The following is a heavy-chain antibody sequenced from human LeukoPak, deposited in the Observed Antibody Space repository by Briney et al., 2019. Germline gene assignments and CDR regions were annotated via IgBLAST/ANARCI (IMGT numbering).Heavy chain of an antibody. CDR1: RGTLSSYT. CDR3: ARDDSSGYYSSQGYYFDY. J-gene: IGHJ4*02. CDR2: IIPIFGIA. Sequence: SVKVSCKASRGTLSSYTIGGVRQAPGQGLEWMGRIIPIFGIANYAQKFQGRVTITADKSTSTAYMELSSLRSEDTAVYYCARDDSSGYYSSQGYYFDYWGQGTLVTVSS. D-gene: IGHD3-22*01. V-gene: IGHV1-69*04.